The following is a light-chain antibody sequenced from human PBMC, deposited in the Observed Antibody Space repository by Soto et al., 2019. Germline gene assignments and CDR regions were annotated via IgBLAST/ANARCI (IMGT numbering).Light chain of an antibody. CDR1: SSDVGGYNY. V-gene: IGLV2-14*01. J-gene: IGLJ1*01. Sequence: QSVLTQPASVSGSPGQSITISCTGTSSDVGGYNYVSWYQQHPGKAPKLMIYDVSNRPSGVSNRFSGSKSGNTASLTISGLQAEDEAYYYCSSSTSSSTPLNVFGTGTKVTVL. CDR3: SSSTSSSTPLNV. CDR2: DVS.